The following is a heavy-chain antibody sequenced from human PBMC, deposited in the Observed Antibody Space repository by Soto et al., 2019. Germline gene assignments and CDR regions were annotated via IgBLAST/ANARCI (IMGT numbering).Heavy chain of an antibody. Sequence: EVLLLESGGGLVQPGGSLRLSCAASGFTFSFYPMSWVRQAPGEGLEWVSGISSSAGTTYYAHPVKGRFTISRDNAKNALYLQIASLRGGDTAVYYCANWGKSGSDFRGPGTLVTVSS. V-gene: IGHV3-23*01. CDR1: GFTFSFYP. D-gene: IGHD1-26*01. CDR3: ANWGKSGSDF. J-gene: IGHJ4*02. CDR2: ISSSAGTT.